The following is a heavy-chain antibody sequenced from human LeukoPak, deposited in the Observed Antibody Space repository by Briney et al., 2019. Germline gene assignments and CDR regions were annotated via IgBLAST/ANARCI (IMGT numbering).Heavy chain of an antibody. J-gene: IGHJ5*02. CDR1: GYTFTSYG. V-gene: IGHV1-18*01. Sequence: ASVKVSCKASGYTFTSYGISWVRQAPGQGLEWMGWISAYNGNTNYAQKLQGRVTMTTDTSTSTAYMELRSLRSDDTAVYYCARGNTMISGVDWFDPWGQGTLVTVSS. CDR3: ARGNTMISGVDWFDP. CDR2: ISAYNGNT. D-gene: IGHD3-22*01.